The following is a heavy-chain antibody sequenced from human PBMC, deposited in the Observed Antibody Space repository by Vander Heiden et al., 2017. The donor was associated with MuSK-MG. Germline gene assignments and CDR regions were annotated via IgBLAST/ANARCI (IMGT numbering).Heavy chain of an antibody. CDR3: ARGMATVSFDY. Sequence: QLQLQESGPGLVKPSETLSLTCTVSGGSISSSSYYWGWIRQPPGKGLEWIGSIYYSGSTYYNPSLKSRVTISVDTSKNQFSLKLSSVTAADTAGYYCARGMATVSFDYWGQGTLVTVSS. D-gene: IGHD4-4*01. CDR1: GGSISSSSYY. J-gene: IGHJ4*02. CDR2: IYYSGST. V-gene: IGHV4-39*01.